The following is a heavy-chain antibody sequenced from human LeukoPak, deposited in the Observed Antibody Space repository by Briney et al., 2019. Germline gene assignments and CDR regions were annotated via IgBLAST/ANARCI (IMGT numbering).Heavy chain of an antibody. D-gene: IGHD3-22*01. CDR1: GGSISSGSYY. J-gene: IGHJ5*02. Sequence: PSETLSLTCTVSGGSISSGSYYWSWIRQPAGKGLEWIGRIYTSGSTNYNPSLKSRVTISVDTSKNQFSLKLSSVTAADTAVYYCARHRGGYYYDSSGYYRKNWFDPWGQGTLVTVSS. CDR2: IYTSGST. CDR3: ARHRGGYYYDSSGYYRKNWFDP. V-gene: IGHV4-61*02.